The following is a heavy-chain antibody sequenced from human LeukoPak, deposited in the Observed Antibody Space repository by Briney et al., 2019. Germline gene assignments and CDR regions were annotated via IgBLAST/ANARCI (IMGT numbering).Heavy chain of an antibody. CDR2: IIPIFGTA. J-gene: IGHJ4*02. CDR3: ALDYYDSSGYYNYFDY. CDR1: GGTFSSYA. D-gene: IGHD3-22*01. V-gene: IGHV1-69*05. Sequence: ASVKVSCKGSGGTFSSYAISWGGQAPGEGGEWMGRIIPIFGTAKYVQKIQGRVTISTEESTSTAYMELSSLRSEDTAVYYCALDYYDSSGYYNYFDYWGQGTLVTVSS.